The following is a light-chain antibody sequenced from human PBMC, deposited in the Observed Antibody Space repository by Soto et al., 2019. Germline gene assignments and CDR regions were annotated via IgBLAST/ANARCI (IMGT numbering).Light chain of an antibody. CDR3: LQYDGWPLT. Sequence: ETVMTQSPVALSVSPGERATLSCSARQNVRKNLAWYQQKPGQAPRLLIYGASTRATGIPARFSGDGSGTEFTLTIDSLQSEDFVVYYCLQYDGWPLTFGQGTRLEIK. CDR1: QNVRKN. V-gene: IGKV3-15*01. J-gene: IGKJ5*01. CDR2: GAS.